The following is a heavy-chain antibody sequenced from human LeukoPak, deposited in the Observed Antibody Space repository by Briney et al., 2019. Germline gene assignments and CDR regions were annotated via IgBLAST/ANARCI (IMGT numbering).Heavy chain of an antibody. J-gene: IGHJ3*02. CDR1: GFTFSSYW. CDR2: IKQDGSEK. V-gene: IGHV3-7*01. Sequence: PGGSLRLSCAASGFTFSSYWMSWARQAPGKGPEWVANIKQDGSEKYYVDSVRGRFTISRDNAKNSLYLQMNSLRAEDTAVYYCAREGPRDAFDIWGQGTMVTVSS. CDR3: AREGPRDAFDI.